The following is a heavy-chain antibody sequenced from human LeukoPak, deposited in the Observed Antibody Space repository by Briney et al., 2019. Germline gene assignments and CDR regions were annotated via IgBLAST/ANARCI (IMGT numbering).Heavy chain of an antibody. D-gene: IGHD6-19*01. Sequence: SETLSLTCTVSGGSISSSSYYWGWIRQPPGKGLEWIGSIYYSGSTYYNPSLKSRVTISVDTSKNQFSLKLSSVTAADTAVYYCARVAKRIAVAGRFNWFDPWGQGTLVTVSS. CDR2: IYYSGST. CDR3: ARVAKRIAVAGRFNWFDP. J-gene: IGHJ5*02. CDR1: GGSISSSSYY. V-gene: IGHV4-39*07.